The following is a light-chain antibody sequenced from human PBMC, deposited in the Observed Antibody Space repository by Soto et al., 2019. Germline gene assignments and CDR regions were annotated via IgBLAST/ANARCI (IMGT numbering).Light chain of an antibody. Sequence: SLLTQPASGTGFPGRSITISSTGTSSDVGAYNYVSWYQQHPGKAPKLMIYDVNIRPSGVSNRFSGSKSGNTASLTISGLQAEDEADYYCTSWTTSTTMKFGGGTKVTVL. V-gene: IGLV2-14*01. CDR1: SSDVGAYNY. CDR2: DVN. J-gene: IGLJ2*01. CDR3: TSWTTSTTMK.